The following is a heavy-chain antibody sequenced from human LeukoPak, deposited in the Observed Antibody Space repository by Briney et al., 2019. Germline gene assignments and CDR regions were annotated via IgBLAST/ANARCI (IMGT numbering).Heavy chain of an antibody. CDR1: GGSFSGYY. CDR3: ARGVSTGFNY. V-gene: IGHV4-34*01. CDR2: INHSGST. J-gene: IGHJ4*02. Sequence: PSETLSLTCAVYGGSFSGYYWSWIRQPPGKGLEWIGEINHSGSTNYNPSLKSRVTISVDTSKNQFSLKLSSVTAADTAVYYCARGVSTGFNYWGQGTLVTVSS.